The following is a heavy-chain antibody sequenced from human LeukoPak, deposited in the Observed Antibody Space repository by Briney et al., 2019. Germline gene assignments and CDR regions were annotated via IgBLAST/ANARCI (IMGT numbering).Heavy chain of an antibody. D-gene: IGHD3-22*01. Sequence: PGQSLRLSCAAAGFTFDDYGMSCVRQPPRKLLEWVSGINWNGGCTGYADSVKGRFTISRENAKNSVYLQMSSLRGDDTVLYYCARVPSEETSVEVYFDYWGKGNLVTVFS. CDR3: ARVPSEETSVEVYFDY. J-gene: IGHJ4*02. CDR1: GFTFDDYG. V-gene: IGHV3-20*04. CDR2: INWNGGCT.